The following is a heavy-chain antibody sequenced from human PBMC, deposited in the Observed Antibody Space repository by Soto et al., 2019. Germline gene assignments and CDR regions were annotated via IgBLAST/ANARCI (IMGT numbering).Heavy chain of an antibody. CDR1: GFTFSSYA. J-gene: IGHJ4*02. Sequence: GGSLRLSCAASGFTFSSYAMSWVRQAPGKGLEWVSAISGIGGSTYYADSVKGRFTISRDNSKNTLYLQMNSLRAEDTAVYYCAKDRGYSGYDFYYFDYWGQGTLVTAP. CDR2: ISGIGGST. V-gene: IGHV3-23*01. CDR3: AKDRGYSGYDFYYFDY. D-gene: IGHD5-12*01.